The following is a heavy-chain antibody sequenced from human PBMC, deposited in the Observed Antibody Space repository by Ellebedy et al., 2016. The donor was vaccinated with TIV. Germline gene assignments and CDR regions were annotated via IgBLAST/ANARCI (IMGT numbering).Heavy chain of an antibody. J-gene: IGHJ4*02. V-gene: IGHV3-7*01. D-gene: IGHD6-19*01. CDR2: IKQDGSEK. CDR3: ARDQWLGRAYYFDY. Sequence: GESLKISCAASGFSFSNYTMNWVRQAPGKGLEWAANIKQDGSEKYYVDSVKGRFSISRDNAKNSMYLQMNSLRDEDTAVYYCARDQWLGRAYYFDYWGQGTLLTVSS. CDR1: GFSFSNYT.